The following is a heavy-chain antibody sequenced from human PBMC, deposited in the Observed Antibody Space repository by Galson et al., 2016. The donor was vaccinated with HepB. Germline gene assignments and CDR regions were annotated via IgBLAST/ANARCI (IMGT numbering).Heavy chain of an antibody. J-gene: IGHJ4*02. D-gene: IGHD1-26*01. CDR3: ARDSIVGATESADY. CDR2: IWYDGSNK. V-gene: IGHV3-33*01. CDR1: GLTFSSYG. Sequence: SLRLSCAASGLTFSSYGMHWVRQAPGKGLEWVAVIWYDGSNKYYADSVKGRFTISRDNSKNTLYLQMNSLRAEDTAVYYCARDSIVGATESADYWGQGTLVTVSS.